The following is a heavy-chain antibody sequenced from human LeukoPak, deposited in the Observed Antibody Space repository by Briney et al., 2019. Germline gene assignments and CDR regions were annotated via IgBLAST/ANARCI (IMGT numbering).Heavy chain of an antibody. CDR1: RFGFSDYT. D-gene: IGHD2-15*01. Sequence: GGSLRLSCAASRFGFSDYTMSWVRQLPGKGLEWVSGIRHSGVDSSYADSVKGRFTISRDNSKNMLYLQMNSLRDDDTGVYYCARDRRATPMYFFDFWGQGTPVTVSS. J-gene: IGHJ4*02. CDR2: IRHSGVDS. CDR3: ARDRRATPMYFFDF. V-gene: IGHV3-23*01.